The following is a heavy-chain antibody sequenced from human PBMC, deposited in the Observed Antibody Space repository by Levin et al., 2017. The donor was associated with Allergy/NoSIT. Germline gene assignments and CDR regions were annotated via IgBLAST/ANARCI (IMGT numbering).Heavy chain of an antibody. CDR2: ISAYNGNT. V-gene: IGHV1-18*01. CDR3: ARDRWLVREYYYYGMDV. Sequence: GESLKISCKASGYTFTSYGISWVRQAPGQGLEWMGWISAYNGNTNYAQKLQGRVTMTTDTSTSTAYMELRSLRSDDTAVYYCARDRWLVREYYYYGMDVWGQGTTVTVSS. CDR1: GYTFTSYG. D-gene: IGHD6-19*01. J-gene: IGHJ6*02.